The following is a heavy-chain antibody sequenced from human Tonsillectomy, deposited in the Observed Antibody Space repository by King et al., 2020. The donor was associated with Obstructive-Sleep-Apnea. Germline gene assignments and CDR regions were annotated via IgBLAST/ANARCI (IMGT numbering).Heavy chain of an antibody. CDR3: TRVVVVPATSDAFDI. J-gene: IGHJ3*02. D-gene: IGHD2-2*01. CDR1: GFTFGDYA. CDR2: IRSQANDGTT. V-gene: IGHV3-49*03. Sequence: VQLVESGGGLVQPGRSLRLSCTVSGFTFGDYAMSWFRQAPGKGLEWVGFIRSQANDGTTEYAASVKGRFTISRDDSKSIVYLQMNSLKPEDTAVYYCTRVVVVPATSDAFDIWGQGTMVTVSS.